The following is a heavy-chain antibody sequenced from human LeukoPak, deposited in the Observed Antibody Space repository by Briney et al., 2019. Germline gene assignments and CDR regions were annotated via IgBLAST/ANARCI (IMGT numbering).Heavy chain of an antibody. CDR1: GFILSNYW. V-gene: IGHV3-7*01. CDR2: IKEDGSEK. J-gene: IGHJ4*02. CDR3: AKDRGGGYFPVYFDY. D-gene: IGHD3-22*01. Sequence: GGSLRLSCAASGFILSNYWMTWVRQSPGKGLEWVANIKEDGSEKYYADSVKGRFTISRDNSKNTLYLQMNSLRDEDTAVYYCAKDRGGGYFPVYFDYWGQGTLVTVSS.